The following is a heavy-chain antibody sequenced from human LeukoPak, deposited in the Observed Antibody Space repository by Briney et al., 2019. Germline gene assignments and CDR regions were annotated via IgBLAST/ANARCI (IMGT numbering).Heavy chain of an antibody. CDR3: ATDYSAYDPPDS. J-gene: IGHJ4*02. Sequence: GGSLRLSCAASGFTFSSYEMNWVRQAPGKGLEWVSYISSSGSTIYYADSVKGRFTISRDNAKNSLFLQMNSLRAEDTAVYYCATDYSAYDPPDSWGQGTLVTVSS. D-gene: IGHD5-12*01. V-gene: IGHV3-48*03. CDR1: GFTFSSYE. CDR2: ISSSGSTI.